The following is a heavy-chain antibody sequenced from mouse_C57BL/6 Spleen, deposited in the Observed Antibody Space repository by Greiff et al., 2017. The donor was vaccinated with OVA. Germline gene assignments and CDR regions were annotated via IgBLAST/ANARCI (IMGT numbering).Heavy chain of an antibody. CDR3: AREGLRRDWYFDV. CDR1: GYSFTDYN. D-gene: IGHD2-4*01. CDR2: INPNYGTT. Sequence: VHVKQSGPELVKPGASVKISCKASGYSFTDYNMNWVKQSNGKSLEWIGVINPNYGTTSYNQKFKGKATLTVDQSSSTAYMQLNSLTSEDSAVYYCAREGLRRDWYFDVWGTGTTVTVSS. J-gene: IGHJ1*03. V-gene: IGHV1-39*01.